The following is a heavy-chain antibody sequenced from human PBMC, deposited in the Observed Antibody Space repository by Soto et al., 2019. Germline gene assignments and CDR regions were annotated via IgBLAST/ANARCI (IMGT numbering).Heavy chain of an antibody. J-gene: IGHJ4*02. CDR3: ARRVGTTGVFDF. CDR2: ISGNGSDT. CDR1: GFTFGTYA. V-gene: IGHV3-23*02. D-gene: IGHD1-26*01. Sequence: EVQLLESGGDLVQPGGSLRLSCAASGFTFGTYAMSWVRRAPGKGLDWVSAISGNGSDTYLGDSVKGRFSIARDNSKNMSYLQMSSLRGEDTAIYYCARRVGTTGVFDFWGQGTRVIVSS.